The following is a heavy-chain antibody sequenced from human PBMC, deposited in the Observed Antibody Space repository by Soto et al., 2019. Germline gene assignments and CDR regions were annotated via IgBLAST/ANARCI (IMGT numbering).Heavy chain of an antibody. D-gene: IGHD3-9*01. CDR1: GFSLSNARMG. CDR3: ARIVRSERYFDWLDYYYYMDV. J-gene: IGHJ6*03. V-gene: IGHV2-26*01. CDR2: IFSNDEK. Sequence: QVTLKESGPVLVKPTEPLTLTCTVSGFSLSNARMGVSWIRQPPGKALEWLAHIFSNDEKSYSTSLKSRLTISKDTSKSQVVLTMTNMDPVDTATYYCARIVRSERYFDWLDYYYYMDVWGKGTTVTVSS.